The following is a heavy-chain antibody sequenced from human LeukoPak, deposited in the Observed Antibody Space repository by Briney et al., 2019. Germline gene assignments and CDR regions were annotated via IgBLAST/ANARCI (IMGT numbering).Heavy chain of an antibody. D-gene: IGHD4-17*01. J-gene: IGHJ4*02. V-gene: IGHV3-20*04. CDR1: GFIFDDYG. CDR3: ARVRTVTNFDY. Sequence: GGSLRLSCIASGFIFDDYGMSWVRQAPGKGLEWVSGIDWNGGTTGYADSVKGRFTISRDNAKNSLYLQMNSLRAEDTAVYYCARVRTVTNFDYWGQGTLVTVSS. CDR2: IDWNGGTT.